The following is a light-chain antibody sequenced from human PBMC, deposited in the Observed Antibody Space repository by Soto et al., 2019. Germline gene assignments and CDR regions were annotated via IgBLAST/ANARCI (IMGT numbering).Light chain of an antibody. CDR3: QQYGSSPQT. J-gene: IGKJ2*01. CDR2: GAS. V-gene: IGKV3-20*01. Sequence: EIVLTQSPGTLSLSAGERATLSCRASQSVSSSYLAWYQQKPGQAPRLPMYGASSRATGIPDRFSGSGSGTDFTLTISRLDPEDFAVYYCQQYGSSPQTFGQGTKVVIK. CDR1: QSVSSSY.